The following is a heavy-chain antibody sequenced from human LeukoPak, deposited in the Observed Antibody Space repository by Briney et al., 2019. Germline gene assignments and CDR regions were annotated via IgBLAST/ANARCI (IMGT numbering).Heavy chain of an antibody. D-gene: IGHD6-13*01. CDR1: GGSISSSSYY. CDR2: IYYSGST. Sequence: SETLSLTCTVSGGSISSSSYYWGWIRQPPGKGLEWIGSIYYSGSTYYNPSLKSRVTISVDTSKNQFSLKLSSVTAADTAVYYCARPVAAPHLGPAWDYWGQGTLVTVSS. J-gene: IGHJ4*02. CDR3: ARPVAAPHLGPAWDY. V-gene: IGHV4-39*01.